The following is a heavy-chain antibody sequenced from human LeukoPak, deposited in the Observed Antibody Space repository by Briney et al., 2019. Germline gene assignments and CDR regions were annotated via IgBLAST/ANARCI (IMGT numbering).Heavy chain of an antibody. CDR1: GYTLTELS. CDR3: ATVESGGSWDYFDY. J-gene: IGHJ4*02. D-gene: IGHD2-15*01. CDR2: FDPEDGET. V-gene: IGHV1-24*01. Sequence: GASVTVSCKVSGYTLTELSMHWVRQAPGKGLEWKGGFDPEDGETIYAQKFQGRVTMTEDTSTDTAYMELSSLRSEDTAVYYCATVESGGSWDYFDYWGQGTLVTVSS.